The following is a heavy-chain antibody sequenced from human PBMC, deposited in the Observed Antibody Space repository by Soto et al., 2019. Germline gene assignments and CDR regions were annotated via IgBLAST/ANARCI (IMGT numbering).Heavy chain of an antibody. J-gene: IGHJ5*02. D-gene: IGHD2-15*01. Sequence: QVPLVQSGAEVKKPGASVKVSCKASGYTFTSYDINWVRQATGQGLEWMGWMNPNSGNTGYAQKFQGRVTMTRNTSISTAYMELSSLRSEDTAVYYCARGNIGYCSGGSCYSGNWFDPWGQGTLVTVSS. CDR2: MNPNSGNT. V-gene: IGHV1-8*01. CDR1: GYTFTSYD. CDR3: ARGNIGYCSGGSCYSGNWFDP.